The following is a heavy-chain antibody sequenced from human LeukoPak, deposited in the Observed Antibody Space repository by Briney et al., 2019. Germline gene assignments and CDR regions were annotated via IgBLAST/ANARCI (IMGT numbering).Heavy chain of an antibody. D-gene: IGHD1-26*01. V-gene: IGHV3-30*02. Sequence: PGGSLRLPCAASGFTFSSYGMHWVRQAPGKGLEWVAFIRCDGSYKYYADSVKGRFTISSDNSKKTLYLQRNSPRAEDTPVYYCAKDKYSGSYLVYWGQGTLGTVSS. CDR1: GFTFSSYG. CDR3: AKDKYSGSYLVY. CDR2: IRCDGSYK. J-gene: IGHJ4*02.